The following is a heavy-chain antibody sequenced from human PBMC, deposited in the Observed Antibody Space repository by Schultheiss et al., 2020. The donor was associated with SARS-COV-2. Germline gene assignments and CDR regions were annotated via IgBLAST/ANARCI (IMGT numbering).Heavy chain of an antibody. CDR2: ISYDGRKT. Sequence: GGSLRLSCAASGFTFSSYAMHWVRQAPGKGLEWVAVISYDGRKTYYGDSVKGRFTISRDNSKDTLYLQMNSLRADDTAIYYCAKGAGENSNFESWGRGTLVTVSS. CDR1: GFTFSSYA. V-gene: IGHV3-30*04. CDR3: AKGAGENSNFES. D-gene: IGHD3-10*01. J-gene: IGHJ4*02.